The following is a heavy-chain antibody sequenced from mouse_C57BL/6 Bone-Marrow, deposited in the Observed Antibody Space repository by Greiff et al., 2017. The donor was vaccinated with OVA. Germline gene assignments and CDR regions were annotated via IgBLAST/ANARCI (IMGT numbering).Heavy chain of an antibody. CDR1: GYTFTSYG. V-gene: IGHV1-81*01. CDR2: IYPRSGNT. D-gene: IGHD1-1*01. J-gene: IGHJ2*01. Sequence: QVQLKESGAELARPGASVKLSCKASGYTFTSYGISWVKQRTGQGLEWIGEIYPRSGNTYYNEKFKGKATLTADKSSSTAYMELRSLTSENSAVYFCARSNFYYGSSYNYWGQGTTLTVSS. CDR3: ARSNFYYGSSYNY.